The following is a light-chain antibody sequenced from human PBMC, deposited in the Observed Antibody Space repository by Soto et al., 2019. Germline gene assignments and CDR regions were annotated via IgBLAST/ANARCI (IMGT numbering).Light chain of an antibody. CDR1: QSISSW. CDR3: QQYGSSPRT. V-gene: IGKV1-5*03. CDR2: KAS. Sequence: DIQMTQSPYTLSASVGDRVASTGRAGQSISSWLAWYQQKPGKAPKLLIYKASSLESGVPSRFSGSGSGTDFTLTISRLEPEDFAVYCCQQYGSSPRTFGHGTRWIS. J-gene: IGKJ1*01.